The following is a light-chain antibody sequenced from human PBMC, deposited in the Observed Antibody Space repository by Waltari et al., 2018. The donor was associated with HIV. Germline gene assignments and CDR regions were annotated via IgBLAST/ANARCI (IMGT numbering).Light chain of an antibody. CDR1: SGSVSTTYY. J-gene: IGLJ2*01. CDR3: VLYMGSGISV. CDR2: NPN. Sequence: QTVVTQEPSFSVSPGGTVTLTCGLSSGSVSTTYYPSWYQHTPGQAHRTRLHNPNPRSSGRPDRFSGSILGNKAALNITGAQADDECDYYCVLYMGSGISVFGGGTKLTVL. V-gene: IGLV8-61*01.